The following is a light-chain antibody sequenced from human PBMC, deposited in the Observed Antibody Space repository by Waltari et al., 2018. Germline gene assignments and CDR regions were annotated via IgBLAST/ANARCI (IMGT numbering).Light chain of an antibody. V-gene: IGKV3-11*01. CDR2: DAS. Sequence: EIILTQSPATLSLSPGERATLSCRASQSVNSLAWYQPKPGQAPRLLIYDASYRATGIPARFSGSGSGTDFTLTISSLETEDFAVYYCQQRSDWPPLTFGGGTKVEVK. CDR1: QSVNS. CDR3: QQRSDWPPLT. J-gene: IGKJ4*01.